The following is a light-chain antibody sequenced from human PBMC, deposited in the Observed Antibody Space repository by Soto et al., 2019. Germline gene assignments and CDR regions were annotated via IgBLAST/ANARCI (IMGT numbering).Light chain of an antibody. CDR1: SSNIGSYNY. CDR2: EVN. J-gene: IGLJ2*01. V-gene: IGLV2-8*01. Sequence: QSALTQPPSASGSPGQSVTISCTGTSSNIGSYNYVSWYQQYPGKAPKVMIYEVNKRPSGVPDRFSGSKSGNTASLTISGLQAEDEAHYYCCSNAGANKVFGGGTKLTVL. CDR3: CSNAGANKV.